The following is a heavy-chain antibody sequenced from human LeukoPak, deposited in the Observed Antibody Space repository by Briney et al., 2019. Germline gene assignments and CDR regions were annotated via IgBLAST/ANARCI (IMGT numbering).Heavy chain of an antibody. CDR3: ASAKRDILTGYSQYYFDY. Sequence: PGGSLRLSCAASGFTFSSYSMNWVRQAPGKGLEWVSSISSSSSYIYYADSVKGRFTISRDNAKNSLYLQMNSLRAEDTAVYYCASAKRDILTGYSQYYFDYWGQGTLVTVSS. V-gene: IGHV3-21*01. J-gene: IGHJ4*02. CDR1: GFTFSSYS. CDR2: ISSSSSYI. D-gene: IGHD3-9*01.